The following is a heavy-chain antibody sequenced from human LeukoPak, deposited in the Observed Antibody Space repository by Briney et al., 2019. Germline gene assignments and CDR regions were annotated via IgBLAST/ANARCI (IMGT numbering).Heavy chain of an antibody. J-gene: IGHJ3*02. CDR3: ARLMYSYGGNDAFYI. CDR2: IYPGDSDT. V-gene: IGHV5-51*01. CDR1: GYSFTSYW. D-gene: IGHD5-18*01. Sequence: GESLKISCKGSGYSFTSYWIGWVRQMPGKGLEWVGIIYPGDSDTRYSPSFQGQVTISADKSISTAYLQWSSLKASDTAIYYCARLMYSYGGNDAFYIWGQGTMVTVSS.